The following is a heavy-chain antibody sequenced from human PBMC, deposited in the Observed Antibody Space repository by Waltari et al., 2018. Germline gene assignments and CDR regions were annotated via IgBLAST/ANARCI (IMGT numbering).Heavy chain of an antibody. V-gene: IGHV1-69*13. D-gene: IGHD3-10*01. CDR3: ASEGESQDYGSSPFDY. CDR1: GGTFSSYA. Sequence: QVQLVQSGAEVKKPGSSVKVSCKASGGTFSSYAISWVRQAPGQGLEWMGGIIPILGTANYAQKFQGRVTITADESTSTAYMELSSLRSEDTAVYYCASEGESQDYGSSPFDYWGQGTLVTVSS. J-gene: IGHJ4*02. CDR2: IIPILGTA.